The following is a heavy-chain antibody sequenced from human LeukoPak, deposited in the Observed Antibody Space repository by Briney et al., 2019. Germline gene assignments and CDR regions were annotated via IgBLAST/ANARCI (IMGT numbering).Heavy chain of an antibody. CDR1: GFIFSNYW. D-gene: IGHD5-24*01. Sequence: PGGSLRLSCAASGFIFSNYWMHWVRQAPGKGPVWVSRIKSDGSSTDYADSVKGRFTISRDNGKSTLYLQMNSLRAEDTAVYYCAKDDRWLQFCCWGQGTLVTVSA. V-gene: IGHV3-74*01. CDR3: AKDDRWLQFCC. J-gene: IGHJ4*02. CDR2: IKSDGSST.